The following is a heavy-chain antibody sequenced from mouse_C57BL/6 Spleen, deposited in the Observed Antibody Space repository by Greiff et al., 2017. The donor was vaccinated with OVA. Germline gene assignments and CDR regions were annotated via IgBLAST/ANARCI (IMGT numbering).Heavy chain of an antibody. Sequence: VKLQQPGAELVRPGSSVKLSCKASGYTFTSYWMHWVKPRPIQGLEWIVNIDPSVSETHYNQKFTDKATLTLDKSSITAYMQLSSLTSEDSAVYYCARGGESPYYIDYWGQGTTLTVSS. J-gene: IGHJ2*01. V-gene: IGHV1-52*01. CDR3: ARGGESPYYIDY. CDR2: IDPSVSET. CDR1: GYTFTSYW.